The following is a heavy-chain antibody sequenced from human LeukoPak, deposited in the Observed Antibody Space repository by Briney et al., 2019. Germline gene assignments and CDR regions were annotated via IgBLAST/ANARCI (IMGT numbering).Heavy chain of an antibody. CDR2: IHYSGSS. J-gene: IGHJ4*02. CDR1: GGSISTYY. CDR3: ARVEMATTTYFDY. Sequence: SETLSLTCAVSGGSISTYYWSWIRQPPGKGLEWIGYIHYSGSSNYNPSLKSRVTISLDTSKNQFSLKLSSVTAADTAVYYCARVEMATTTYFDYWGQGTLVTVSS. V-gene: IGHV4-59*12. D-gene: IGHD5-24*01.